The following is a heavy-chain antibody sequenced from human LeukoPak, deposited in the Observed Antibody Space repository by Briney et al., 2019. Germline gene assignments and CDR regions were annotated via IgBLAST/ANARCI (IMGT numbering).Heavy chain of an antibody. CDR2: IIPILGIA. V-gene: IGHV1-69*04. D-gene: IGHD2-2*01. CDR1: GGTFSSYT. Sequence: SVTVSCKASGGTFSSYTISWVRQAPGQGLEWMGRIIPILGIANYAQKFQGRVTITADKSTSTAYMELSSLRSEDTAAYYCARDPDIVVVPAARPNWFDPWGQGTLVTVSS. CDR3: ARDPDIVVVPAARPNWFDP. J-gene: IGHJ5*02.